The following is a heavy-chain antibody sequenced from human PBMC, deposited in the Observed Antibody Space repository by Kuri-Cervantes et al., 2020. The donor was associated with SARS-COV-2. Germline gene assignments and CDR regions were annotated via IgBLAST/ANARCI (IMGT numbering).Heavy chain of an antibody. CDR2: ISSGSSTI. CDR1: GFTFSTYS. J-gene: IGHJ2*01. Sequence: GESLKISCAASGFTFSTYSMNWVRQAPGKGLEWVSYISSGSSTIYYADAVKGRFTIPRDNVRNSLYLQMNSLRAEDTAVYYCARDPHITLIRGAYFDLWGRGTLVTVSS. CDR3: ARDPHITLIRGAYFDL. V-gene: IGHV3-48*01. D-gene: IGHD3-10*01.